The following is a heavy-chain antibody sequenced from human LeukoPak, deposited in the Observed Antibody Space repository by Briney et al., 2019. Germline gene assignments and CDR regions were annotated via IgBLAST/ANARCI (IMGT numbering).Heavy chain of an antibody. D-gene: IGHD6-13*01. J-gene: IGHJ4*02. CDR3: ARDGRAAADLDY. CDR2: IIPILGIA. Sequence: GASVKVSCKASGGTFSSYAISWVRQAPGQGLEWMGRIIPILGIANYAQKFQGRVTITADKSTSTAYMELSSLRSEDTAVYYCARDGRAAADLDYWGQGTLVTVSS. CDR1: GGTFSSYA. V-gene: IGHV1-69*04.